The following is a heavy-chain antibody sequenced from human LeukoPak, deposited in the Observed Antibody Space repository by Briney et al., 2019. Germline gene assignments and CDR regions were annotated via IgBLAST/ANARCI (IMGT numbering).Heavy chain of an antibody. CDR1: GYSISSGYY. Sequence: SETLSLTCTVSGYSISSGYYWGWIRQPPGKGLEWIGSGSTYYNPSLKSRVTISVDTSKNQFSLKLSSVTAADTAVYYCASRKTYYDSSGYYPSYDYWGQGTLVTVSS. CDR2: SGST. D-gene: IGHD3-22*01. J-gene: IGHJ4*02. CDR3: ASRKTYYDSSGYYPSYDY. V-gene: IGHV4-38-2*02.